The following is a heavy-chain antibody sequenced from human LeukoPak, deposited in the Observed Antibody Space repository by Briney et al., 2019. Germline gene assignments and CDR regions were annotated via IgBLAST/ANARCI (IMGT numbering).Heavy chain of an antibody. CDR2: IYYSGST. D-gene: IGHD1-26*01. Sequence: SETLSLTCTVSGGSISSSCYYWGWIRQPPGKGLEWIGSIYYSGSTYYNPSLKSRVTISVDTSKNQFSLKLSSVTAADTAVYYCARHERGATCFDPWGQGTLVTVSS. CDR3: ARHERGATCFDP. V-gene: IGHV4-39*01. CDR1: GGSISSSCYY. J-gene: IGHJ5*02.